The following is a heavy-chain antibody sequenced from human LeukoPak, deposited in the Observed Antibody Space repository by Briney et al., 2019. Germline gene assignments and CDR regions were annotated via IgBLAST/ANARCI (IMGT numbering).Heavy chain of an antibody. CDR3: ARGYCDTNDCPPGAY. V-gene: IGHV1-2*02. CDR1: GYTFTAFY. Sequence: AASVKASCKASGYTFTAFYIHWVRQAPGQGLELMGWINPNSGGTNYAQKFQGRVTLTRDTSIRTVYMELTGLTSDDTAVYYCARGYCDTNDCPPGAYWGQGALVTVSS. J-gene: IGHJ4*02. CDR2: INPNSGGT. D-gene: IGHD3-9*01.